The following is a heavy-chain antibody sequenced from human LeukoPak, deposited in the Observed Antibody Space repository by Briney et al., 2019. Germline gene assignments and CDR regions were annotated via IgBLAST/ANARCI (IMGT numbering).Heavy chain of an antibody. V-gene: IGHV3-74*01. Sequence: PGGSLRLSCAASGFTFRSYWMHWVRQAPGKGLEWVSRVIRDGSFTNYADSVKGRFTISRDNAKNSLYLQMSSLRAEDTAVYYCATLRPRQQLVVDHWGQGTLVTVSS. J-gene: IGHJ4*02. CDR3: ATLRPRQQLVVDH. CDR2: VIRDGSFT. CDR1: GFTFRSYW. D-gene: IGHD6-13*01.